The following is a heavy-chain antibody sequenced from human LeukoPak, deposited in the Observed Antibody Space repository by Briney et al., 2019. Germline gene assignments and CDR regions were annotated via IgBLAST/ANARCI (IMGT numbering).Heavy chain of an antibody. Sequence: GGSLRLSCAASGFTFSSYAMRWVRQAPGKGLEWVSGISGSGGRTYYADSVKGRFTISRDNSKNTLYLQMNSLRAEDTAVYYCAQESLGYYVMDVWGQGTTVTVSS. D-gene: IGHD3-16*01. CDR1: GFTFSSYA. CDR2: ISGSGGRT. CDR3: AQESLGYYVMDV. V-gene: IGHV3-23*01. J-gene: IGHJ6*02.